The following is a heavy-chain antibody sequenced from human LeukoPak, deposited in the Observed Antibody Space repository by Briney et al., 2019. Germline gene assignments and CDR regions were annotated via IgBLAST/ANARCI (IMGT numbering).Heavy chain of an antibody. CDR2: IYYSGTT. Sequence: PSETLSLTCTVSDGSISSYYWSWIRQPPGKGLEWIGYIYYSGTTNYNPSLKSRVIISVDTSKNQFSLKLSSVTPEDTAVYYCARGGLISLANTPLGAFDIWGQGTMVSVSS. J-gene: IGHJ3*02. CDR3: ARGGLISLANTPLGAFDI. V-gene: IGHV4-59*12. D-gene: IGHD2-15*01. CDR1: DGSISSYY.